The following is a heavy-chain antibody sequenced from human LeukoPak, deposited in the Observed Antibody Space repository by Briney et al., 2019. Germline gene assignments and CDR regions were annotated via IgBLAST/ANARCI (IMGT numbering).Heavy chain of an antibody. J-gene: IGHJ4*02. Sequence: GGSLRLSCAASGFTFSSYAMSWVRQAPGKGLEWVSAISGSGGSTYYADSVKGRFTISRDNSKNTLYLQMNSLRAEDTAVYYCAKGPRHYYDSSGFDYWGQGTLVTVSS. V-gene: IGHV3-23*01. D-gene: IGHD3-22*01. CDR2: ISGSGGST. CDR3: AKGPRHYYDSSGFDY. CDR1: GFTFSSYA.